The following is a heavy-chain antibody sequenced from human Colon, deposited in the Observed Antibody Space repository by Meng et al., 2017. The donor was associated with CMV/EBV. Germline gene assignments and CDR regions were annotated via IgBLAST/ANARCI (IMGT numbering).Heavy chain of an antibody. CDR1: GFTFSNSA. D-gene: IGHD4-17*01. Sequence: ADGFTFSNSARHWVRQATGKGLEWVALISFDGRSKDYADSVKGRVTVSRDNSKNTLFLQMNSLRLEDTAVYYCARVGDYPGGYYDYWGQGTMVTVSS. J-gene: IGHJ4*02. CDR2: ISFDGRSK. V-gene: IGHV3-30*04. CDR3: ARVGDYPGGYYDY.